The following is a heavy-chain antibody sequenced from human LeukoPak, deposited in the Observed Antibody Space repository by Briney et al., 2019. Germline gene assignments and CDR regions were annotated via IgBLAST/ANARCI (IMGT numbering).Heavy chain of an antibody. CDR2: IYHSGST. D-gene: IGHD3-3*01. J-gene: IGHJ4*02. CDR1: GGSISSGGYS. CDR3: ARVTYYDFWSGEYYFDY. V-gene: IGHV4-30-2*01. Sequence: SETLSLTCAVSGGSISSGGYSWSWIRQPPGKGLEWIGYIYHSGSTYYNPPLKSRVTISVDRSKNQFSLKLNSVTAADTAVYYCARVTYYDFWSGEYYFDYWGQGTLVTVSS.